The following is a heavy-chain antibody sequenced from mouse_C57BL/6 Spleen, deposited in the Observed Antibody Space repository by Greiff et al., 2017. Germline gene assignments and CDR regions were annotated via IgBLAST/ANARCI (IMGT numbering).Heavy chain of an antibody. Sequence: EVMLVESGGGLVKPGASLKLSCAASGFTFSDYGMHWVRQAPEKGLEWVAYISSGSSTTYYADKVKGRFTISRDNAQNTLFLQMTSLRSEDTAMYYCARATVVATEAMDYGGQGTSVTVSS. D-gene: IGHD1-1*01. J-gene: IGHJ4*01. CDR1: GFTFSDYG. CDR2: ISSGSSTT. V-gene: IGHV5-17*01. CDR3: ARATVVATEAMDY.